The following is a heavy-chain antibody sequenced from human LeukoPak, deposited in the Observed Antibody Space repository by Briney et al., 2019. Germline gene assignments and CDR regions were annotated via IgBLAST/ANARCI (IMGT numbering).Heavy chain of an antibody. Sequence: ASVKVSCKVSGYTLTELSMHWVRQAPGKGLEWMGGFDPEGGETIYAQKFQGRVTMTEDTSTDTAYMELSSLRSEDTAVYYCATDPRLPGRVAYWGQGTLVTVSS. V-gene: IGHV1-24*01. CDR3: ATDPRLPGRVAY. J-gene: IGHJ4*02. CDR2: FDPEGGET. CDR1: GYTLTELS. D-gene: IGHD1-26*01.